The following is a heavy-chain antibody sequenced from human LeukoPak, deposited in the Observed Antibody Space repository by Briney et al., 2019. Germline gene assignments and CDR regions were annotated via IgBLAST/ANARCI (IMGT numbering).Heavy chain of an antibody. V-gene: IGHV3-7*03. J-gene: IGHJ4*02. CDR3: ARGSLHY. CDR2: IKQDGSEK. Sequence: GGSLRLSCAASGFTFSSCWMSWVRQAPGKGLEWVANIKQDGSEKYYVDSVKGRFTISRDNAKNSLYLQMNSLRAEDTAVYYCARGSLHYWGQGTLVTVSS. CDR1: GFTFSSCW.